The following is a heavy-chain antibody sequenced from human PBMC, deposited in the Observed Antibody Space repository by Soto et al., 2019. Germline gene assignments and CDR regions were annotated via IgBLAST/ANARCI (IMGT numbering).Heavy chain of an antibody. CDR2: IYYSGST. CDR1: GGSISSSSYY. V-gene: IGHV4-39*01. Sequence: SETLSLTCTVSGGSISSSSYYWGWIRQPPGKGLEWIGSIYYSGSTYYNPSLKSRVTISVDTSKNQFSLKLSSVTAADTAVYYCARPYFCSGGSCYFGAFDIWGQGTMVTVSS. D-gene: IGHD2-15*01. CDR3: ARPYFCSGGSCYFGAFDI. J-gene: IGHJ3*02.